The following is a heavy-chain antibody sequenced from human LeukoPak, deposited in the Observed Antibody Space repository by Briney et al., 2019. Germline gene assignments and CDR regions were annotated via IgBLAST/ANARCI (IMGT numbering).Heavy chain of an antibody. CDR3: ARVPPSYHYDGSGYYYYYYYMDV. D-gene: IGHD3-22*01. CDR1: GGTFSSYA. Sequence: ASVKVSCKASGGTFSSYAFSWVRQAPGQGLEWMGGIIPILGIENYAQKFQGRVTITTDESTNTAYMELSSLRSEDTAVYYCARVPPSYHYDGSGYYYYYYYMDVWGKGTTVTVSS. V-gene: IGHV1-69*05. CDR2: IIPILGIE. J-gene: IGHJ6*03.